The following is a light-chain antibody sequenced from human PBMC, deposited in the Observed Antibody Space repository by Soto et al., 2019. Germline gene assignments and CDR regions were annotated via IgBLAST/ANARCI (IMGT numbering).Light chain of an antibody. CDR2: AAS. V-gene: IGKV3-20*01. J-gene: IGKJ2*01. CDR3: HQYDNAPQT. CDR1: QSVSSGY. Sequence: EIVLTQSPGTLSLSPGERATLSCRASQSVSSGYLVWYQQKPGQAPRLLIYAASIRAPGIPDKFSGTGSGTDYSLTIDRLEPEDSAVYYCHQYDNAPQTFGQGTKVEIK.